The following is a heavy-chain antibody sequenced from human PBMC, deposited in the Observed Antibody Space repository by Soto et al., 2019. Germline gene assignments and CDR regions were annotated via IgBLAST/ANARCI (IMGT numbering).Heavy chain of an antibody. V-gene: IGHV3-30-3*01. CDR3: ARVSWEMATIFVSFDDY. Sequence: QVQLVESGGGVVQPGRSLRLSCAASGFTFSSYAMHWVRQAPGKGLEWVAVISYDGSNKYYADSVKGRFTISRDNSKNTLYLQMNSLRAEDTAVYYCARVSWEMATIFVSFDDYWGQGTLVTVSS. D-gene: IGHD3-3*01. CDR2: ISYDGSNK. CDR1: GFTFSSYA. J-gene: IGHJ4*02.